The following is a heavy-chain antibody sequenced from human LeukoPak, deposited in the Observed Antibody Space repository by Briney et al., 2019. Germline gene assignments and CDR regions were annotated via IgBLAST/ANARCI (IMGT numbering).Heavy chain of an antibody. CDR2: ISNSGST. D-gene: IGHD6-13*01. Sequence: PSQTLSLTCTVSGGSINSGGYYWSWIRQHPGKGLEWIGYISNSGSTYYHPSLRSRLSISVDTSKNQFSLKLSSVTAADTAVYYCARDRVWQLVPPYYYYYYGMDVWGQGTTVTVSS. V-gene: IGHV4-31*03. CDR1: GGSINSGGYY. J-gene: IGHJ6*02. CDR3: ARDRVWQLVPPYYYYYYGMDV.